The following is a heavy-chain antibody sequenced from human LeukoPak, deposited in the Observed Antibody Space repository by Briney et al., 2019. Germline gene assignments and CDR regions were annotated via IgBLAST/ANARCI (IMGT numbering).Heavy chain of an antibody. Sequence: KSSETLSLTCTVSGGSISSYYWSWIRQPAGKGMEWIGRIYCSGSTNYNPSLKSRVTMSVDTSKNQFSLTLSSLTAADTAFYYCARESYSSGWYKDYWGQGILVTVSS. CDR1: GGSISSYY. D-gene: IGHD6-19*01. CDR3: ARESYSSGWYKDY. V-gene: IGHV4-4*07. J-gene: IGHJ4*02. CDR2: IYCSGST.